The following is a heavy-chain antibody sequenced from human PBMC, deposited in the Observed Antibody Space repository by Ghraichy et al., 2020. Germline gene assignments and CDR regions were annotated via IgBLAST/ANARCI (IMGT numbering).Heavy chain of an antibody. CDR2: FDPEDGET. CDR1: GYTLTELS. V-gene: IGHV1-24*01. J-gene: IGHJ4*02. Sequence: ASVKVSCKVSGYTLTELSMHWVRQAPGKGLEWMGGFDPEDGETIYAQKFQGRVTMTEDTSTDTAYMELSSLRSEDTAVYYCATVVTPPGIAVAGSKNFDYWGQGTLVTVSS. CDR3: ATVVTPPGIAVAGSKNFDY. D-gene: IGHD6-19*01.